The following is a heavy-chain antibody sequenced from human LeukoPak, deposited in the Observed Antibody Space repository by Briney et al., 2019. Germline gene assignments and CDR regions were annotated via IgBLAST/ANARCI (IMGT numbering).Heavy chain of an antibody. J-gene: IGHJ3*02. D-gene: IGHD6-13*01. CDR3: ARILSSSHAFDI. CDR1: GSTFSSYS. CDR2: ISSSSSYI. V-gene: IGHV3-21*01. Sequence: GGSLRLSCAASGSTFSSYSMNWVRQAPGKGLEWVSSISSSSSYIYYADSLKGRFTISRDNAKNSLYLQMNSLRAEDTAVYYCARILSSSHAFDIWGQGTMVTVSS.